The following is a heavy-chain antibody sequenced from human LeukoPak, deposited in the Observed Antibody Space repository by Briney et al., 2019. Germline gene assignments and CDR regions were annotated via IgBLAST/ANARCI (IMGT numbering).Heavy chain of an antibody. V-gene: IGHV3-33*06. J-gene: IGHJ5*02. CDR1: GFTFSSYG. CDR2: IWYDGSNK. CDR3: AKGLYRRVTTVTTSWFDP. D-gene: IGHD4-17*01. Sequence: GGSLRLSCAASGFTFSSYGMHWVRQAPGKGLEWVAVIWYDGSNKYYADSVKGRFTISRDNSKNTLYLQMNSLRAEDTAVYYCAKGLYRRVTTVTTSWFDPWGREPWSPFPQ.